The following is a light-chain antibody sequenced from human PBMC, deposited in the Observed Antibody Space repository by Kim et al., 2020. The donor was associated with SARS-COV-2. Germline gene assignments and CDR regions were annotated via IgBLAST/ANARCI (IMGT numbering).Light chain of an antibody. V-gene: IGKV1-5*03. CDR1: ASINTC. CDR2: KAS. Sequence: ASVGDIVTICCLASASINTCVAWFQQKQVKAPKLMIFKASSLYDGAPSRFSGSGSGTDFTLTITSLQPEDFATYYCQHYSGYSQWTFGLGTKVEI. J-gene: IGKJ1*01. CDR3: QHYSGYSQWT.